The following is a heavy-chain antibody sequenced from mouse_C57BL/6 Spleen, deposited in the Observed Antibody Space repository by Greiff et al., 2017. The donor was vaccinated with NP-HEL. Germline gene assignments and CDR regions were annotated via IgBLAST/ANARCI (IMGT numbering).Heavy chain of an antibody. CDR1: GFTFSDYY. V-gene: IGHV5-12*01. D-gene: IGHD4-1*01. J-gene: IGHJ4*01. CDR2: ISNGGGST. CDR3: ARTGTDAMDY. Sequence: DVQLVESGGGLVQPGGSLKLSCAASGFTFSDYYMYWVRQTPEKRLEWVAYISNGGGSTYYPDTVKGRFTISRDNAKNTLYLQKSRLKSEDTAMYYCARTGTDAMDYWGQGTSGTVSS.